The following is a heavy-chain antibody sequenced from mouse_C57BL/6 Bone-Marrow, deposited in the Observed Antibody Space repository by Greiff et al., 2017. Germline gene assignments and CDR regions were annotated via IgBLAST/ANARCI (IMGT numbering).Heavy chain of an antibody. CDR1: GYTFTSYG. Sequence: VQLQQSGAELARPGASVKLSCKASGYTFTSYGISWVKQRTGQGLEWIGEIYPRSGNTYYNEQFKGKATLTADKSSSTAYMELRSLTSEDSAVYFCARWWIYSNPRAMDYWGQGTSVTVSS. J-gene: IGHJ4*01. D-gene: IGHD2-5*01. CDR2: IYPRSGNT. V-gene: IGHV1-81*01. CDR3: ARWWIYSNPRAMDY.